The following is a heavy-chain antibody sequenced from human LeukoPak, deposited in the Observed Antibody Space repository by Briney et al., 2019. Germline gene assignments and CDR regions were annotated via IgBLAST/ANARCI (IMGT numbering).Heavy chain of an antibody. CDR2: ISSSSSTI. CDR3: ARDKSYYGSGSKDYYYYMDV. CDR1: GFTFSSYS. V-gene: IGHV3-48*01. Sequence: GGSLRLSCAASGFTFSSYSMNWVRQAPGKGLEWVSYISSSSSTIYYADSVKGRFTISRDNAKNSLYLRMNSLRAEDTAVYYCARDKSYYGSGSKDYYYYMDVWGKGTTVTVSS. D-gene: IGHD3-10*01. J-gene: IGHJ6*03.